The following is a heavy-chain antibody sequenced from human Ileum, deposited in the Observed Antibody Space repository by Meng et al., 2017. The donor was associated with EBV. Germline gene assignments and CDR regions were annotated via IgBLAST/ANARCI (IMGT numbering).Heavy chain of an antibody. D-gene: IGHD2-8*02. CDR1: GNTFTNNA. CDR3: AVEVIFGGVPFDD. CDR2: INPRNGNT. Sequence: QGQLGRLWAGLKKPWASVKVSCKVYGNTFTNNAIHWVRQAPGQGLEWMGWINPRNGNTEYSQKFQDRVTITRDTSASTAYMELSSLTSEDMAVYFCAVEVIFGGVPFDDWGQGTLVTVSS. J-gene: IGHJ4*02. V-gene: IGHV1-3*01.